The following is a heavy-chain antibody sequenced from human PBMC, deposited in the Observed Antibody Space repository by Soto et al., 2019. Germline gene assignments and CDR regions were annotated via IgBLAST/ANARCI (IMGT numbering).Heavy chain of an antibody. V-gene: IGHV1-58*02. CDR3: AAADDFYYYYMDV. Sequence: SVKVSCKASGFTFTSSAMQWVRQARGQRLEWIGWIVVGSGNTNYAQKFQERVTITRDMSTSTAYMELSSLRSEDTAVYYCAAADDFYYYYMDVWGKGTTVTVSS. CDR1: GFTFTSSA. J-gene: IGHJ6*03. D-gene: IGHD3-3*01. CDR2: IVVGSGNT.